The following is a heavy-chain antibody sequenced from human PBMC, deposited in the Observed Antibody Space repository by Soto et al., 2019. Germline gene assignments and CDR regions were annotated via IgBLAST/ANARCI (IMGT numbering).Heavy chain of an antibody. J-gene: IGHJ5*02. CDR2: INHSGST. D-gene: IGHD3-10*01. Sequence: QVQLQQWGAGLLKPSETLSLTCAVYGGSFSGYYWSWIRQPPGKGLEWIGEINHSGSTNYNPSLMSRVTISVDTSKNQFSLKLSSVTAADTAVYYCARRPSITMVRGVMPNWFDPWGQGTLVTVSS. CDR3: ARRPSITMVRGVMPNWFDP. CDR1: GGSFSGYY. V-gene: IGHV4-34*01.